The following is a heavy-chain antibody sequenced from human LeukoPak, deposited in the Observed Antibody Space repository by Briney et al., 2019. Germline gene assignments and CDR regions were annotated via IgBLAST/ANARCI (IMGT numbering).Heavy chain of an antibody. J-gene: IGHJ5*02. Sequence: GGSVKVSCKASGYTFTSYDKKWVGQARGKGIEGMGWMNPNSGKTVYAQKFQGGGTITRNSSISRDYMEVSRLRYEDTAVYYCATLRPEAGQVDPWGQGTLVTVSS. V-gene: IGHV1-8*03. CDR1: GYTFTSYD. D-gene: IGHD6-19*01. CDR2: MNPNSGKT. CDR3: ATLRPEAGQVDP.